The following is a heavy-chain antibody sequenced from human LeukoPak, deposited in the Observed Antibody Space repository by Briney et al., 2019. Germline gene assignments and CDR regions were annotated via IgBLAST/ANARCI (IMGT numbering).Heavy chain of an antibody. Sequence: PGGPLRLSGAASEFTFSNYRMSWGRQAPGKGQDWVANIKQDASEKYYVYSVKGRFTISRDHAKNSLYLQMNSLRAEDTAVYYCARVITMVRGALDYWGQGTLVTVSS. CDR3: ARVITMVRGALDY. D-gene: IGHD3-10*01. CDR1: EFTFSNYR. J-gene: IGHJ4*02. V-gene: IGHV3-7*04. CDR2: IKQDASEK.